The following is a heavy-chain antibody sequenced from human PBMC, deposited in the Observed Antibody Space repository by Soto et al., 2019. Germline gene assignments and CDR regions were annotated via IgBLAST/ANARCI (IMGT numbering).Heavy chain of an antibody. J-gene: IGHJ6*03. CDR1: GFTFSSYG. Sequence: GGSLRLSCAASGFTFSSYGMHWVRQAPGKGLEWVAVISYDGSNKYYADSVKGRFTISRDNSKNTLYLQMNSLRAEDTAVYYCAKDFERFTYYDFWSGYQAFMDVWGKGTTVTVSS. CDR2: ISYDGSNK. D-gene: IGHD3-3*01. CDR3: AKDFERFTYYDFWSGYQAFMDV. V-gene: IGHV3-30*18.